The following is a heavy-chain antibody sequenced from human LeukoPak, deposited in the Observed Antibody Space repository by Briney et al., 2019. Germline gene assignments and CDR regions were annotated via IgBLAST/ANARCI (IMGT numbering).Heavy chain of an antibody. CDR3: ARGDDIGKHPTRAFYFDN. CDR2: ISDSGLST. J-gene: IGHJ4*02. Sequence: GGSLRLSCTASGFNFRDYAMTWVRQSPGKGLEWVSTISDSGLSTYYADSVKGRFTISRDNSKNTLDLQMDNLRVDDTAVYYCARGDDIGKHPTRAFYFDNWGQGTLVTVSS. CDR1: GFNFRDYA. V-gene: IGHV3-23*01. D-gene: IGHD3-10*01.